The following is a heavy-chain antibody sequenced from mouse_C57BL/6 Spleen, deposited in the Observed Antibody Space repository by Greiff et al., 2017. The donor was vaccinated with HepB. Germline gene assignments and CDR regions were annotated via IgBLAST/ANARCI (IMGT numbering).Heavy chain of an antibody. Sequence: QVQLQQPGAELVKPGASVKMSCKASGYTFTSYWITWVKQRPGQGLEWIGDIYPGSGSTNYNEKFKSKATLTVDTSSSTAYMQLSSLTTEDSAVYYCARGGYYGNPYYFDYWGQGTTLTVSS. CDR3: ARGGYYGNPYYFDY. V-gene: IGHV1-55*01. CDR1: GYTFTSYW. CDR2: IYPGSGST. D-gene: IGHD2-1*01. J-gene: IGHJ2*01.